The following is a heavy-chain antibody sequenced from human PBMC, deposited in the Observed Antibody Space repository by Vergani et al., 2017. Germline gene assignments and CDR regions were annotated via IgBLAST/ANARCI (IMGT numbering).Heavy chain of an antibody. CDR1: GYTFTGYY. CDR2: INPNSGGT. D-gene: IGHD2-15*01. V-gene: IGHV1-2*02. J-gene: IGHJ5*02. Sequence: QVQLVQSGAEVKKPGASVKVSCKASGYTFTGYYMHWVRQAPGQGLEWMGWINPNSGGTNYAQKFQGRVTMTRDTSISTAYMELSRLRSDDTAVYYGARDKLRIPATGWFDPWGQGTLVTVSS. CDR3: ARDKLRIPATGWFDP.